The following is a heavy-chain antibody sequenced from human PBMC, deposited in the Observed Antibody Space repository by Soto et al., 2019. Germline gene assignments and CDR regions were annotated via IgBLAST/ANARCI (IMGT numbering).Heavy chain of an antibody. D-gene: IGHD6-6*01. J-gene: IGHJ3*02. V-gene: IGHV3-73*01. CDR2: IRSKANSYAT. Sequence: GGSLRLSCAASGFTFSGSAMHWVRQASGKGLEWVGRIRSKANSYATAYAASVKGRFTISRDDSKNTAYLQMNSLKTEDAAVYYCTREGYSSSSDAFDIWGQGTIVTVSS. CDR3: TREGYSSSSDAFDI. CDR1: GFTFSGSA.